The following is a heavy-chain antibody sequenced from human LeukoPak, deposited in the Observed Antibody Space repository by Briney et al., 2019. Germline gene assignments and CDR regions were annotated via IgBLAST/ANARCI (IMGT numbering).Heavy chain of an antibody. CDR3: ARETGSAVGSTDFDY. Sequence: GGSLRLSCAASGFTFSSYAMHWVRQAPGKGLEWVAVISYDGSNKYYADSVKGRLTISRDNSKKTLYLQMNSLRAEDTAVYYCARETGSAVGSTDFDYWGQGTLVTVSS. D-gene: IGHD4-17*01. CDR2: ISYDGSNK. V-gene: IGHV3-30-3*01. J-gene: IGHJ4*02. CDR1: GFTFSSYA.